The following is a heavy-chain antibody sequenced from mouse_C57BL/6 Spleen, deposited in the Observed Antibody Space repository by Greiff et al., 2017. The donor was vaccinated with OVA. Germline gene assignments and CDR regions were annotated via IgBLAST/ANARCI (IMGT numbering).Heavy chain of an antibody. CDR2: ISYSGST. Sequence: EVQLVESGPGMVKPSQSLSLTCTVTGYSITSGYDWHWIRHFPGNKLEWMGYISYSGSTNYNPSLKSRISITHDTSKNHFFLKLNSVTTEDTATDYCARAYDGYLWYFDVWGTGTTVTVSS. CDR1: GYSITSGYD. CDR3: ARAYDGYLWYFDV. D-gene: IGHD2-3*01. J-gene: IGHJ1*03. V-gene: IGHV3-1*01.